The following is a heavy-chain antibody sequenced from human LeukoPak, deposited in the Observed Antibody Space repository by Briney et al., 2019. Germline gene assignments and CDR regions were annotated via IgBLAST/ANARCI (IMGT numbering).Heavy chain of an antibody. CDR1: GFTFSNAW. V-gene: IGHV3-15*01. J-gene: IGHJ6*02. CDR2: IKGKTDGGTT. D-gene: IGHD2-2*01. CDR3: TTQADCSSTSCYGMDV. Sequence: GGSHRLSCAASGFTFSNAWMSWVRQAPGKGLEWVGRIKGKTDGGTTDYAAPVKGRFTISRDDSKNTLYLQMNSLKTEDTAVYYCTTQADCSSTSCYGMDVWGQGTTVTVSS.